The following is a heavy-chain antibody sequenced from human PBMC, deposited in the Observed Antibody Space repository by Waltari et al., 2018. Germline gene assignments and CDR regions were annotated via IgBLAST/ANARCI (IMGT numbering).Heavy chain of an antibody. D-gene: IGHD2-21*02. J-gene: IGHJ4*02. V-gene: IGHV1-2*02. Sequence: QVHLVQSGAEVKKPGASVKVSCKAAGYTVTDSYLPWGLQAPGQGLELMGWINPNSGVTTFAQRFQDRVTVTGDTSITTAYTELNTLTSDDTAVNFCARDVRVVTANPLYYFEDWGQGTLVTVSS. CDR1: GYTVTDSY. CDR2: INPNSGVT. CDR3: ARDVRVVTANPLYYFED.